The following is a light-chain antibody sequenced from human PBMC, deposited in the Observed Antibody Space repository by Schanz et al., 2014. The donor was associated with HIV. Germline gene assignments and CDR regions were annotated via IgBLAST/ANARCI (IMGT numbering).Light chain of an antibody. J-gene: IGLJ2*01. V-gene: IGLV2-14*03. CDR2: DVS. CDR3: SSYRGTDTVV. CDR1: SIDVGGYDY. Sequence: QSALTQPASLSGSPGQSITISCTGTSIDVGGYDYVSWYQQHPGKAPKLMIYDVSNRPSGVSNRFSGSKSGNTATLTISGLQAEDEADYYCSSYRGTDTVVFGGGTKLTVL.